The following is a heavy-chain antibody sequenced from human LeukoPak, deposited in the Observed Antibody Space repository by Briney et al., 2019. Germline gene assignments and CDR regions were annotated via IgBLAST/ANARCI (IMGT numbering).Heavy chain of an antibody. CDR1: GGSISSSNW. Sequence: PSGTLSLTCAVSGGSISSSNWWSWVRQPPGKGLEWIGEIYHSGSTNYNPSLKSRVTISVDTSKNQFSLKLSSVTAADTAVYYCARQGSGNYLSPVNYWGQGTLVTVSS. D-gene: IGHD1-26*01. V-gene: IGHV4-4*02. J-gene: IGHJ4*02. CDR2: IYHSGST. CDR3: ARQGSGNYLSPVNY.